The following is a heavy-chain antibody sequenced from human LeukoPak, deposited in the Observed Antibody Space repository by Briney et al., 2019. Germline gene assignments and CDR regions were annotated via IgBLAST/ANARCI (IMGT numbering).Heavy chain of an antibody. CDR2: IRSKANNYAT. CDR1: GFTFSGSA. J-gene: IGHJ4*02. V-gene: IGHV3-73*01. Sequence: PGGSLRLSCAASGFTFSGSAVHWVRQASGKGLEWVGRIRSKANNYATAYGASVKGRFTISRDDSKNTAYLQMNGLKTEDTAVYYCTMGRRFHYFDYWGQGILVTVSS. CDR3: TMGRRFHYFDY. D-gene: IGHD5-12*01.